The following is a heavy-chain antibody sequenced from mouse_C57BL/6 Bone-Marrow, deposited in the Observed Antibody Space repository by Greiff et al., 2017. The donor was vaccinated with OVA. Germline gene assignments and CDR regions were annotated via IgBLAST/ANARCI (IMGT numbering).Heavy chain of an antibody. CDR3: ARKGSRYWYFDV. Sequence: VQLQQPGPGLVQPSQSLSITCTVSGFSLTSYGVHWVRQSPGQGLEWLGVIWRGGSTAYNAAFISRLSISKDNSKSQVFGKMNSLQADDTAIYYGARKGSRYWYFDVWGTGTTVTVSS. CDR1: GFSLTSYG. J-gene: IGHJ1*03. V-gene: IGHV2-2*01. CDR2: IWRGGST.